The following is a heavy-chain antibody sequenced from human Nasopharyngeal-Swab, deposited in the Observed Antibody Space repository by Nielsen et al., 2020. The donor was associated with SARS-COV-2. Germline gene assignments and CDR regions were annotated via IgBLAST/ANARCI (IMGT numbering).Heavy chain of an antibody. V-gene: IGHV1-69*13. CDR3: ANGPLSIAARRGYYYGMDV. D-gene: IGHD6-6*01. Sequence: SVKVSCKVSGYTLTELSMHWVRQAPGKGLEWMGGIIPIFGTANYAQKFQGRVTITADESTSTAYMELSSLRSEDTAVYYCANGPLSIAARRGYYYGMDVWGQGTTVTVSS. CDR2: IIPIFGTA. CDR1: GYTLTELS. J-gene: IGHJ6*02.